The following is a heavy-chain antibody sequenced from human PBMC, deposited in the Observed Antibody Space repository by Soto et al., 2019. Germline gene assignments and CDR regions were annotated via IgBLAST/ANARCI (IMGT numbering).Heavy chain of an antibody. V-gene: IGHV3-33*01. CDR2: IWYDGSNK. D-gene: IGHD6-13*01. CDR1: GFTFSSYG. J-gene: IGHJ6*02. CDR3: ARVIGQQLVPTPYYYYGMDV. Sequence: GGSLRLSCAASGFTFSSYGMHWVRQAPGKGLEWVAVIWYDGSNKYYADSVKGRFTISRDNSKNTLYLQMNSLRAEDTAVYYCARVIGQQLVPTPYYYYGMDVWGQGTTVTVSS.